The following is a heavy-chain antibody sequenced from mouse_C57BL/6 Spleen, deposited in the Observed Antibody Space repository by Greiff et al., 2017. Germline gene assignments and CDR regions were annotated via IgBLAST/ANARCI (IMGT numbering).Heavy chain of an antibody. J-gene: IGHJ2*01. CDR1: GYNIKDYY. Sequence: VQLQQSGAELVKPGASVTLSCTASGYNIKDYYMHWVKQRTEQGLEWIGRIDPEDGETKYAPKFQGKATITADTSSTTAYMQLSSLTSEDTAVYYCSRSATVASYYFDYWGQGTTLTVSS. D-gene: IGHD1-1*01. CDR2: IDPEDGET. CDR3: SRSATVASYYFDY. V-gene: IGHV14-2*01.